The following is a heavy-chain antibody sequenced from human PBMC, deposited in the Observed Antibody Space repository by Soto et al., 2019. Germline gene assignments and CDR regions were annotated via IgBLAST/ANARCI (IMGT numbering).Heavy chain of an antibody. V-gene: IGHV3-33*01. CDR2: IWYDGSNK. D-gene: IGHD7-27*01. CDR1: GFTFSSYG. J-gene: IGHJ4*02. CDR3: AREMELTGDKTVYFDY. Sequence: PGGSLRLSCAASGFTFSSYGMHWVRPAPGKGLEWVAVIWYDGSNKYYADSVKGRFTISRDNSKNTLYLQMNSLRAEDTAVYYCAREMELTGDKTVYFDYWGQGTQVTVSS.